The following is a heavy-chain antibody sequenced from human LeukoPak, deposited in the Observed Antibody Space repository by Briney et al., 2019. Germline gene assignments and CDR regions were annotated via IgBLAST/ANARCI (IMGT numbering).Heavy chain of an antibody. J-gene: IGHJ4*02. Sequence: SGTLSLTCAVSGGSISSSNWWSWVRQPPGKGLEWIGEINHSGSTNYNPSLKSRVTISVDTSKNQFSLKLSSVTAADTAVYYCARAAVPRGVSFYFDYWGQGTLVTVSS. CDR2: INHSGST. V-gene: IGHV4-4*02. CDR3: ARAAVPRGVSFYFDY. CDR1: GGSISSSNW. D-gene: IGHD6-13*01.